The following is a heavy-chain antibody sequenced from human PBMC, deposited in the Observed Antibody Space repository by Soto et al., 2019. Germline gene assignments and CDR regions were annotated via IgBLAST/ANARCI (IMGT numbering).Heavy chain of an antibody. CDR1: GGTFSSYT. Sequence: QVQLVQSGAEVKKPGSSVKVSCKASGGTFSSYTISWVRQAPGQGLEWMGRIIPILGIANYAQKFQGRVTITADKSTSTAYMELSSLRSEDTAVYYCARLLVLDYCYGMDVWGQGTTVTVSS. CDR2: IIPILGIA. D-gene: IGHD6-13*01. V-gene: IGHV1-69*02. CDR3: ARLLVLDYCYGMDV. J-gene: IGHJ6*02.